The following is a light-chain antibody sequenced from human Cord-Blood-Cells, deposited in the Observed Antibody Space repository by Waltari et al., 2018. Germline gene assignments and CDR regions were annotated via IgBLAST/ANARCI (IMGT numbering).Light chain of an antibody. CDR1: PSISSY. J-gene: IGKJ1*01. V-gene: IGKV1-39*01. CDR2: AAS. Sequence: DIQITQSPSSLSASVGDRDTITCRASPSISSYLNWYQQKPGKAPNLLIYAASILQSGVPSRFSGSGSGTDFTLTISSLQPEDFATYYCQQSYSTPRTFGQGTKVEIK. CDR3: QQSYSTPRT.